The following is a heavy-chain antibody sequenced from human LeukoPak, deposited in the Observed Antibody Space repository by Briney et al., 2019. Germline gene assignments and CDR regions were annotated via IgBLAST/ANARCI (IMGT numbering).Heavy chain of an antibody. J-gene: IGHJ4*02. Sequence: GGSLRLSCAVSGFTFSGFWMSWSRQAPGKGLEWVSVIYSGGSTYYADSVKGRFTISRDNSKNTLYLQMNSLRAEDTAVYHCARGVKTTVTNWGQGTLVTVSS. V-gene: IGHV3-53*01. CDR3: ARGVKTTVTN. CDR1: GFTFSGFW. CDR2: IYSGGST. D-gene: IGHD4-17*01.